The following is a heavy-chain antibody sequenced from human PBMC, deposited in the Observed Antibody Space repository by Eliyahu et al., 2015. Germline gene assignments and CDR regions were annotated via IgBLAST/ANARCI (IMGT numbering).Heavy chain of an antibody. CDR1: GFPFGDYA. CDR3: TRREWGTWHDGY. J-gene: IGHJ4*02. V-gene: IGHV3-49*05. Sequence: EVQLVXSGGGLIKPGRSLRLSCTXSGFPFGDYAMSWFRQAPGKGLEWVGFIRSKAYGGTTEYAASVKDRFTISRDDSKSIAYLQVNSLKTEDTAMYYCTRREWGTWHDGYWGQGTLVTVSS. D-gene: IGHD2-8*01. CDR2: IRSKAYGGTT.